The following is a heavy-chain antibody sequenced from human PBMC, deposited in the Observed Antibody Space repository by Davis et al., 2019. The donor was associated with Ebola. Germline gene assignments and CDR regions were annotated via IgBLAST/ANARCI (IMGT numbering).Heavy chain of an antibody. V-gene: IGHV3-21*04. CDR2: ISSSSSYT. Sequence: GGSLRLSCAASGFTFSSYSMNWVRQAPGKGLEWVSSISSSSSYTYYADSVKGRFTISRDNSKSTLFLQMNSLTAEDTAVYYCAKDRDDYKSKDYWGQGTLVTVSS. J-gene: IGHJ4*02. D-gene: IGHD5-24*01. CDR3: AKDRDDYKSKDY. CDR1: GFTFSSYS.